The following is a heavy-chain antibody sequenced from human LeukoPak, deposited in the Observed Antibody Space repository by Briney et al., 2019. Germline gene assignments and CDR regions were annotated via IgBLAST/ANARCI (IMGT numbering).Heavy chain of an antibody. CDR2: IHTAGST. J-gene: IGHJ4*02. V-gene: IGHV3-53*01. D-gene: IGHD6-25*01. CDR1: GFTVSGNY. Sequence: PGGSLRLSCAASGFTVSGNYMSWVRQAPGKGLEWVSVIHTAGSTYNADSVKGRFTISRDKSKNTLYLQMNTLRAEDTAVYFCAGGNTWPGLSYWGQGTLLTVSS. CDR3: AGGNTWPGLSY.